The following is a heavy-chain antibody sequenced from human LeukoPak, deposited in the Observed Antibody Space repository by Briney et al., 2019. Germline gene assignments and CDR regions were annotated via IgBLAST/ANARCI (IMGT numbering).Heavy chain of an antibody. D-gene: IGHD6-25*01. CDR1: GFGVSSNA. J-gene: IGHJ4*02. V-gene: IGHV3-23*01. CDR2: LGSDGRT. CDR3: ARDRRLASFDY. Sequence: GGSLRLSCEASGFGVSSNAMAWVRQAPGKGLEWVSGLGSDGRTHYADSVKGRFTISRDHSKNTVYLQMNSLRDEDTALYYCARDRRLASFDYGGQGTLVTVSS.